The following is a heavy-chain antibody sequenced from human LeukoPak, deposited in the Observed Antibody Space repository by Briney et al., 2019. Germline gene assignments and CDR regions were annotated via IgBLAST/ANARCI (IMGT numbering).Heavy chain of an antibody. Sequence: PGGSLRLSCAASGFTFTSYSMNWVRQAPGKGLEWVSSISGSSKHRYYADSVKGRFTISRDNAKSSLYLQMNSLRAEDTAVYYCVRVRNYDHYYMDVWGKGTTVTVSS. V-gene: IGHV3-21*01. CDR2: ISGSSKHR. CDR1: GFTFTSYS. J-gene: IGHJ6*03. CDR3: VRVRNYDHYYMDV.